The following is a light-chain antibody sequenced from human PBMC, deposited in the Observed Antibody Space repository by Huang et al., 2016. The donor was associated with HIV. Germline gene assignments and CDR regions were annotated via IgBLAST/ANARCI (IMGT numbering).Light chain of an antibody. CDR1: QSVSSN. V-gene: IGKV3-15*01. CDR2: GAS. Sequence: EIVMTQSPGTLSVSPGERATLSCRARQSVSSNLAWYQQKPGQAPKLLIYGASTRSTGIPARFSGSGSGTDFTLTISTLQSEDFAVYYCQQYNNWPPMYTFGQGTKLESK. J-gene: IGKJ2*01. CDR3: QQYNNWPPMYT.